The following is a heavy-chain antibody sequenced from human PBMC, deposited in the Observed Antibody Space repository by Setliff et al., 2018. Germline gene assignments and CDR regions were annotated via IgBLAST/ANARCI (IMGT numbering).Heavy chain of an antibody. CDR1: GYSISSTYY. J-gene: IGHJ6*02. V-gene: IGHV4-38-2*01. D-gene: IGHD3-3*01. CDR2: INHSGST. Sequence: SETLSLTCAVSGYSISSTYYWIWIRQPPGKGLEWIGEINHSGSTNYNPSLKSRVTISVDTSKNQFYLQWSSLKASDTAMYYCARSQYRAIFGVYYYYYGMDVWGQGTTVTVSS. CDR3: ARSQYRAIFGVYYYYYGMDV.